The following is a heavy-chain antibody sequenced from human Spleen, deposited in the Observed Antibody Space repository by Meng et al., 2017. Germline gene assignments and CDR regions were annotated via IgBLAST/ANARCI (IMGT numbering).Heavy chain of an antibody. D-gene: IGHD3-10*01. CDR1: GYTFTSYG. CDR3: ARKDYYGSGSYGKVDP. Sequence: ASVKVSCKASGYTFTSYGITWVRQAPGQGLEWMGWISTDNGNTNYAQKLQGRVTMTTDTSTSTAYMELRSLRYDDTAVYYCARKDYYGSGSYGKVDPWGQGNQVNGAS. V-gene: IGHV1-18*01. J-gene: IGHJ5*01. CDR2: ISTDNGNT.